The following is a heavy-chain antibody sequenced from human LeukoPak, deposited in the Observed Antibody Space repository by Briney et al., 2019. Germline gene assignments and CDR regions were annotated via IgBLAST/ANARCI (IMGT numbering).Heavy chain of an antibody. CDR1: GFTFNNYS. D-gene: IGHD3-10*01. J-gene: IGHJ3*02. CDR3: TKDGYGSGSYFPYALDI. CDR2: ITGSGDST. Sequence: GGSLRLSCAASGFTFNNYSMTWVRQSPGKGLEWVSSITGSGDSTYYADSVKGRFTISRDNSKNTLYLQMNSLRAEDTAVYYCTKDGYGSGSYFPYALDIWGQGTLVTVSS. V-gene: IGHV3-23*01.